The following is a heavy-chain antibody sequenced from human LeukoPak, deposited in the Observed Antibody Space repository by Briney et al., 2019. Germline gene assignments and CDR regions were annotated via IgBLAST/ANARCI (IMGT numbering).Heavy chain of an antibody. D-gene: IGHD3-16*01. CDR3: GRDWGGGLIDY. V-gene: IGHV3-21*01. CDR2: ISRSSNYI. Sequence: GGSLRLSCAVSGFDLNNYNMNWVRQAPGKGLEWVSSISRSSNYIYYSDSVKGRFTISRDNAKNSLFLQINSLRAEDTAVYYCGRDWGGGLIDYWGQGNL. CDR1: GFDLNNYN. J-gene: IGHJ4*02.